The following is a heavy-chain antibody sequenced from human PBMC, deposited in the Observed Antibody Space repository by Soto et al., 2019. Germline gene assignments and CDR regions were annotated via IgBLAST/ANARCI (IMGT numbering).Heavy chain of an antibody. CDR1: GFTFSSYI. J-gene: IGHJ4*02. D-gene: IGHD3-22*01. CDR2: ISASTSSI. V-gene: IGHV3-48*01. CDR3: VRGNYEKSIDY. Sequence: GSLRLSCAASGFTFSSYIMNWVRQAPGKGLDWISYISASTSSIYYADSVQGRFTISRDNAKNSLYLQMNSLRAEDSAIYYCVRGNYEKSIDYWGQGTL.